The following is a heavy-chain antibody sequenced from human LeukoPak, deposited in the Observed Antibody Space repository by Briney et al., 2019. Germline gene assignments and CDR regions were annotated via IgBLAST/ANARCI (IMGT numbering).Heavy chain of an antibody. CDR1: GFTFSSYA. CDR2: ISGSGDNT. D-gene: IGHD1-26*01. Sequence: PGGSLRLSCAASGFTFSSYAMSWVRQVPGKGLEWVSVISGSGDNTYYADSVKGRFAISRDDSQNMLYLQMNTLRAEDTALYYCAREGRGSYLAYWGQGTLVTVSS. V-gene: IGHV3-23*01. J-gene: IGHJ4*02. CDR3: AREGRGSYLAY.